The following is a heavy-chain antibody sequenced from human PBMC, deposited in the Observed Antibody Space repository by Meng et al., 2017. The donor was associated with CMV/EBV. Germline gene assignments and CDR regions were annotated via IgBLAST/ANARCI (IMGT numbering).Heavy chain of an antibody. CDR3: VRSSGWSLFDY. D-gene: IGHD6-19*01. CDR1: GFTFSDDY. CDR2: VNSNNDAT. J-gene: IGHJ4*02. Sequence: QVQLVPSRAEMKTPGASVQVSCTTSGFTFSDDYIHWVLQAPGQGLEWMGWVNSNNDATNYARKFQGRVSMTRDTSISTAHMELSRLMSDDTAVYYCVRSSGWSLFDYWGQGTLVT. V-gene: IGHV1-2*02.